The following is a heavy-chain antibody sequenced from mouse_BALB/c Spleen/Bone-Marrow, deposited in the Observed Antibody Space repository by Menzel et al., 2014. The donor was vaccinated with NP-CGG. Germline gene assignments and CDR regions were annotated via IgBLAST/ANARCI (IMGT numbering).Heavy chain of an antibody. D-gene: IGHD1-2*01. CDR1: GFDFSRYW. J-gene: IGHJ3*01. CDR2: INPASSTI. V-gene: IGHV4-1*02. Sequence: EVKVEESGGGLVQPGGSLKLSCAASGFDFSRYWMTWVRQAPGKGLEWIGEINPASSTINYTPSLKDKFIISRDNAKNTLYLQMGKVRSEDTALYYCAKNYYYGYVAYWGQGTLVTVSA. CDR3: AKNYYYGYVAY.